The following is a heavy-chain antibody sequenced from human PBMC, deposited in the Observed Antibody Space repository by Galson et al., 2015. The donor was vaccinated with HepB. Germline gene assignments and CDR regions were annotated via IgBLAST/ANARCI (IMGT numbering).Heavy chain of an antibody. Sequence: QSGAEVKKPGESLKISCKASGYNFTNYWIGWVRHMPGEGLEWMGIIYPGDSDTRYSPSFQGQVTISADKSISTAYLQWSSLKASDTAIYYCARLKVLVFTEVWFDYWGQGTLVTVSS. J-gene: IGHJ4*02. CDR2: IYPGDSDT. CDR3: ARLKVLVFTEVWFDY. D-gene: IGHD3-22*01. V-gene: IGHV5-51*01. CDR1: GYNFTNYW.